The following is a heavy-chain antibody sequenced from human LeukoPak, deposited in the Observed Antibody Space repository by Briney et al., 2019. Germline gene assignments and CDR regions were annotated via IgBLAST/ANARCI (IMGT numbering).Heavy chain of an antibody. D-gene: IGHD2-15*01. CDR3: ARHLATVYCSGGSCYFDYYYMDV. CDR1: GGSISSSSYY. J-gene: IGHJ6*03. Sequence: PSETLSLTCTVSGGSISSSSYYWGWIRQPPGKGLEWIGSIYYSGSTYYNPSLKSRVTISVDTSKNQFSLKLSSVTAADTAVYYCARHLATVYCSGGSCYFDYYYMDVWGKGTTVTISS. CDR2: IYYSGST. V-gene: IGHV4-39*01.